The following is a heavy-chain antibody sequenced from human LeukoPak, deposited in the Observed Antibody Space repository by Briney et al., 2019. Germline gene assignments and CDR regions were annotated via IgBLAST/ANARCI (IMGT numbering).Heavy chain of an antibody. V-gene: IGHV3-23*01. CDR3: ARGGWPFDF. D-gene: IGHD3-10*01. J-gene: IGHJ4*02. CDR1: GFTFNIYA. Sequence: GGSLRLSCAASGFTFNIYAMSWVRQAPGKGLEWVSSINDSGDITNYADSVKGRFTIARDDSKNTVYPEMRSLTAEDTALYYCARGGWPFDFWGQGTLVTVSS. CDR2: INDSGDIT.